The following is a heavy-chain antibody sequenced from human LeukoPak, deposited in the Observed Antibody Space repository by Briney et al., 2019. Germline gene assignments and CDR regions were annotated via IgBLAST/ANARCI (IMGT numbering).Heavy chain of an antibody. Sequence: SETLSLTCTVSGGSISSYYWSWIRQPAGKGLEWIARIYTSGSTNYNPSLKSRVTMSVDTSKNQFSLKLSSVTAADTAVYYCARDKSVDFWSGYYTLFDYWGQGTLVTVSS. CDR2: IYTSGST. D-gene: IGHD3-3*01. V-gene: IGHV4-4*07. J-gene: IGHJ4*02. CDR3: ARDKSVDFWSGYYTLFDY. CDR1: GGSISSYY.